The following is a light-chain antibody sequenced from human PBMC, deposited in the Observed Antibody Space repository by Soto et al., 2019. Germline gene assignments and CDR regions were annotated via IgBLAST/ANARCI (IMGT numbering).Light chain of an antibody. CDR1: QSVTTR. V-gene: IGKV3-11*01. CDR3: QQRSYPST. CDR2: GAS. Sequence: VLTQSPGPLSLSPGSRFTLPCRASQSVTTRLAWYQHKPGQAPTLLMSGASNRATGIPVRCSGSGSESDFTLTISSLEPEDFAVYDWQQRSYPSTFGQWTHWRL. J-gene: IGKJ5*01.